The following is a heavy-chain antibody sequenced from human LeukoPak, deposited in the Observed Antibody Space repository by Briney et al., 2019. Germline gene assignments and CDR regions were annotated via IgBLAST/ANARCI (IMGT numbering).Heavy chain of an antibody. CDR2: INHSGST. CDR3: ATRRPNDILTGYYRWRSGFDP. J-gene: IGHJ5*02. V-gene: IGHV4-34*01. D-gene: IGHD3-9*01. Sequence: PSETLSLTCAVYGGSFSGYYWSWIRQPPGKGLEWIGEINHSGSTNYNPSLKSRVTISVDTSKNQFSLKLSSVTAADTAVYYCATRRPNDILTGYYRWRSGFDPWGQGTLVTVSS. CDR1: GGSFSGYY.